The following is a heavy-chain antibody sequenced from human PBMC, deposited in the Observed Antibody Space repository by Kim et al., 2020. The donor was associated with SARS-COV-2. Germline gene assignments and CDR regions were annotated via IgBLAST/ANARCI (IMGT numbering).Heavy chain of an antibody. V-gene: IGHV4-61*01. D-gene: IGHD3-9*01. CDR2: IYYSGST. CDR1: GGSVSSGSYY. CDR3: AKAYDVLTGPFDY. J-gene: IGHJ4*02. Sequence: SETLSLTCTVSGGSVSSGSYYWSWIRQPPGKGLEWIGIIYYSGSTNYNPSLTSRVTISVDTSKNQFSLKLCSVTAADTAVYYCAKAYDVLTGPFDYWGQGTLVTVSS.